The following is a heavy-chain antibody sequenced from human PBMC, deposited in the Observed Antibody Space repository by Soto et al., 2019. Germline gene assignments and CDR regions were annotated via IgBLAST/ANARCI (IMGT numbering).Heavy chain of an antibody. J-gene: IGHJ5*02. Sequence: GGSLRLSCAASGFTFSSYWMHWVRQAPGKGLVWVSRINSDGSSTSYADSVKGRFTISRDNAKNTLYPQMNSLRAEDTAVYYCARDFTRGGSSWYTSQFDPWGQGTLVTVSS. CDR1: GFTFSSYW. CDR3: ARDFTRGGSSWYTSQFDP. D-gene: IGHD6-13*01. V-gene: IGHV3-74*01. CDR2: INSDGSST.